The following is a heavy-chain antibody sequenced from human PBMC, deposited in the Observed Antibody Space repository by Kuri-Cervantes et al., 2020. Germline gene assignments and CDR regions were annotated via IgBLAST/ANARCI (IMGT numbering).Heavy chain of an antibody. J-gene: IGHJ6*02. CDR2: IYWDDEK. CDR1: GFPLRTSGGG. V-gene: IGHV2-5*02. CDR3: ARIRRTVGATPAGDGMDV. D-gene: IGHD1-26*01. Sequence: SGPTLVKLTQILTLPCTFSGFPLRTSGGGVGWIRQPPGKALEWLALIYWDDEKRYSPSLKSRLTITKDTSKNQVVLTMTNMDPVDTATYYCARIRRTVGATPAGDGMDVWGQGTTVTVSS.